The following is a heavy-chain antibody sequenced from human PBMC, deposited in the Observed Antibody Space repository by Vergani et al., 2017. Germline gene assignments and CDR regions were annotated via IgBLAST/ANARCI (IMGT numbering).Heavy chain of an antibody. CDR2: IRYDGSSE. V-gene: IGHV3-30*02. D-gene: IGHD2/OR15-2a*01. J-gene: IGHJ6*02. Sequence: QVQILQSGGGVVQPGGSLRLSCTLSGFTLNTYGIHWVRQAPGKGLECVSFIRYDGSSEYYGDSVKGRFTISRDKSQNTVNLQMNSLRTEDTAVYFCANSVIAGNVGVAYFGMDVWGRGTTVTVSS. CDR3: ANSVIAGNVGVAYFGMDV. CDR1: GFTLNTYG.